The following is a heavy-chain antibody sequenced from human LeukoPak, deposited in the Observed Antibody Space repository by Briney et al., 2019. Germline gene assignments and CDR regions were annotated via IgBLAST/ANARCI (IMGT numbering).Heavy chain of an antibody. CDR1: GGSISSYY. V-gene: IGHV4-4*07. CDR2: IYTSGST. CDR3: ARDIKSSDYHTRFDY. Sequence: PSETLSLTCTVSGGSISSYYWSWIRQPAGKGLEWIGRIYTSGSTNYNPSLKSRVTMSVDTSKNQFSLKLSSVTAADTAVYYCARDIKSSDYHTRFDYWGQGTLVTVSS. J-gene: IGHJ4*02. D-gene: IGHD3-22*01.